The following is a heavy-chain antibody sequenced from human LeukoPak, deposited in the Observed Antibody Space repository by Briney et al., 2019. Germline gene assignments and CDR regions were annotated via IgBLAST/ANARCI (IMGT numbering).Heavy chain of an antibody. CDR3: ARRRGTYYYDSSGYYGKNWFDP. J-gene: IGHJ5*02. CDR1: GGSISSGSYY. CDR2: IYRSGST. D-gene: IGHD3-22*01. V-gene: IGHV4-61*09. Sequence: SETLSLTCTVSGGSISSGSYYWSWIRQPAGKRLEWIGHIYRSGSTYYNPSLKSRVTISVDTSKNQFSLKLSSVTAADTAVYYCARRRGTYYYDSSGYYGKNWFDPWGQGTLVTVSS.